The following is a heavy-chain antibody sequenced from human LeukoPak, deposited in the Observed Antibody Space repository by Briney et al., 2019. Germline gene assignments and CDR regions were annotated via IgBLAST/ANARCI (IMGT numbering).Heavy chain of an antibody. CDR3: ARASESYYYYYGMDF. CDR1: GYTFTTYA. V-gene: IGHV1-3*04. Sequence: ASVKVSCKTSGYTFTTYAMHWVRQAPGQRLEWMGWINTGNGNTKYSQNLQGRVTITRDTSASTAYMELSSLRSEDTAVYYCARASESYYYYYGMDFWGQGTTVTVSS. CDR2: INTGNGNT. J-gene: IGHJ6*02.